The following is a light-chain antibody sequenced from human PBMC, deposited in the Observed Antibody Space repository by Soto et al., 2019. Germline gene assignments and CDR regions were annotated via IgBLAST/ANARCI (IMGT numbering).Light chain of an antibody. CDR2: GAS. J-gene: IGKJ3*01. V-gene: IGKV3-20*01. CDR3: QQDGSSPLT. CDR1: QSVSSSY. Sequence: EIVLTQSPGTLSLSPGERATLSCRASQSVSSSYLAWYQQKPGQAPRLLLYGASSRSTGIPDRFSGSGSGTDFTLTISRLEPEYFAVYYCQQDGSSPLTFGPGTKVDIK.